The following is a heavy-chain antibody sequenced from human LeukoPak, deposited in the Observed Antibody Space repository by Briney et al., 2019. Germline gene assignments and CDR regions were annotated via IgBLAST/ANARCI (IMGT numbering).Heavy chain of an antibody. CDR3: ARGSLGSRSIAAQYYYYGMDV. V-gene: IGHV4-4*07. CDR1: GGSISSYY. Sequence: SETLSLTCTVSGGSISSYYWSWIRQPAGKGLEWIGRIYTSGGTNYNPSLKSRVTMSVDTSKNQFSLKLSSVTAADTAVYYCARGSLGSRSIAAQYYYYGMDVWGQGTTVTVSS. D-gene: IGHD6-6*01. CDR2: IYTSGGT. J-gene: IGHJ6*02.